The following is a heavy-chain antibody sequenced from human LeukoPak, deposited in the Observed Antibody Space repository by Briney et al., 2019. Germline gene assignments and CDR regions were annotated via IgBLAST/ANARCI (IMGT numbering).Heavy chain of an antibody. CDR2: ISSSAGNT. V-gene: IGHV3-23*01. CDR1: GFTFSSYA. D-gene: IGHD2-15*01. CDR3: AKDRCSSGNCYPHRFDY. Sequence: GGSLRLSCAASGFTFSSYAMSWVRQAPGKGLEWVSSISSSAGNTYYADSVKGRFTISRDNSKNTLYLQLNSLRAEDTAVYYCAKDRCSSGNCYPHRFDYWGQGTLVTVSS. J-gene: IGHJ4*02.